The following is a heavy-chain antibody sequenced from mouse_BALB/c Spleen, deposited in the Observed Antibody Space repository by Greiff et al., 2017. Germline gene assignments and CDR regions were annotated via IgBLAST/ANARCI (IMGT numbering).Heavy chain of an antibody. Sequence: VQLQQPGAELVKPGAPVKLSCKAPGYTFTSFWWHRVKQRPGQGLDWIGEINPSNGRTNYNEKFKSKATLTVDKSSSTAYMQLSSLTSEDSAVYYCARRASIKYAMDYWGQGTSVTVSS. J-gene: IGHJ4*01. V-gene: IGHV1S81*02. CDR2: INPSNGRT. D-gene: IGHD6-1*01. CDR1: GYTFTSFW. CDR3: ARRASIKYAMDY.